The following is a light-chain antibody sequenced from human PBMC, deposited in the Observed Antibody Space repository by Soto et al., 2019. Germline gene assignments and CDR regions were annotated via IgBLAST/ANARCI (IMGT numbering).Light chain of an antibody. CDR2: DAS. CDR1: QSVSSSY. CDR3: QQYGTSPLT. J-gene: IGKJ4*01. V-gene: IGKV3-20*01. Sequence: EIVLTQSPGTLSLSPGERATLSCRASQSVSSSYLAWYQQKPGQAPRLLIYDASSRATGIPDRFSGSGSGKDFTLTISRLEPEDFALYYCQQYGTSPLTFGGGTKVEIK.